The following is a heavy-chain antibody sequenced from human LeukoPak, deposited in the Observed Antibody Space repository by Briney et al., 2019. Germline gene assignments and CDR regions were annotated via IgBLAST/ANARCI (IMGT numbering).Heavy chain of an antibody. V-gene: IGHV3-7*01. CDR1: GFTFSSYA. D-gene: IGHD3-22*01. Sequence: GGSLRLSCTASGFTFSSYAMSWVRQAPGKGLEWVANIKQDGSEKYYVDSVKGRFTISRDNAKNSLYLQMNSLRAEDTAVYYCASLYYYDSSGPGGGYWGQGTLVTVSS. J-gene: IGHJ4*02. CDR3: ASLYYYDSSGPGGGY. CDR2: IKQDGSEK.